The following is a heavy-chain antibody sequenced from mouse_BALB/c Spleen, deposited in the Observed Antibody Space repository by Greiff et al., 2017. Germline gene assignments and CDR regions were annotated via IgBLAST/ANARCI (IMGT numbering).Heavy chain of an antibody. J-gene: IGHJ4*01. D-gene: IGHD1-2*01. CDR1: GFTFSSFG. V-gene: IGHV5-17*02. CDR3: ASSYYGGDY. CDR2: ISSGSSTI. Sequence: EVKLVESGGGLVQPGGSRKLSCAASGFTFSSFGMHWVRQAPEKGLEWVAYISSGSSTIYYADTVKGRFTISRDNPKNTLFLQMTSLRSEDTAMYYCASSYYGGDYWGQGTSVTVSS.